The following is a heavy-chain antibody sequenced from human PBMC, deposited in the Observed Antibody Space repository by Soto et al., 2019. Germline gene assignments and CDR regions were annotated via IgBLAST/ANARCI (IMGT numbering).Heavy chain of an antibody. CDR1: GGTFSSYA. CDR3: ARFRRDGYNGLHY. Sequence: RASVKVSCKASGGTFSSYAISWVRQAPGQGLEWMGGIIPIFGTANYAQKFQGRVTITADESTSTAYMELSSLRSEDTAVYYCARFRRDGYNGLHYWGQGTLVTVSS. CDR2: IIPIFGTA. D-gene: IGHD5-12*01. V-gene: IGHV1-69*13. J-gene: IGHJ4*02.